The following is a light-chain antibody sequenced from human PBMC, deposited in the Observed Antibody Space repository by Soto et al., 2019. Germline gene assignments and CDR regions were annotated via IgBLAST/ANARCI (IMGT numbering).Light chain of an antibody. CDR2: EVN. V-gene: IGLV2-14*03. CDR3: SSFTSGGTWV. J-gene: IGLJ3*02. CDR1: SNDIGAYNY. Sequence: QSALTQPTSVSGSPGQSITISCTGSSNDIGAYNYVSWYQQHPGKVPKVMIYEVNNRPSGVSNRFSASKSGNTASLTISGLQAEDEATYYCSSFTSGGTWVFGGGTKLTVL.